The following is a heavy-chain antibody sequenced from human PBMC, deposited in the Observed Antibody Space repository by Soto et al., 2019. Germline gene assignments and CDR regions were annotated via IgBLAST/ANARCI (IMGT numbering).Heavy chain of an antibody. CDR1: GFTLSGYA. V-gene: IGHV3-64*01. CDR3: ARRARPDFYYMDV. Sequence: EVQLAESGGGLAQPGGSLRLSCAASGFTLSGYAMGWVRQAPGEGLEHVSGISSNGVGTYYANSVQGRFTISRHNSKNTVYLQMGSLRPEDMAVYYCARRARPDFYYMDVWGKGTTVTVSS. J-gene: IGHJ6*03. D-gene: IGHD6-6*01. CDR2: ISSNGVGT.